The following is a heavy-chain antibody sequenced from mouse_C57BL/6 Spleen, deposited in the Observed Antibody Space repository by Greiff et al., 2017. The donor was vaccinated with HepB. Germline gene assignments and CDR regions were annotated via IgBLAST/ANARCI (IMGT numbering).Heavy chain of an antibody. Sequence: QVHVKQSGAELVRPGASVTLSCKASGYTFTDYEMHWVKQTPVHGLEWIGAIDPETGGTAYNQKFKGKAILTADKSSSTAYMELRSLTSEDSAVYYCTREGGRRNDYWGQGTTLTVSS. D-gene: IGHD3-3*01. CDR3: TREGGRRNDY. CDR2: IDPETGGT. V-gene: IGHV1-15*01. CDR1: GYTFTDYE. J-gene: IGHJ2*01.